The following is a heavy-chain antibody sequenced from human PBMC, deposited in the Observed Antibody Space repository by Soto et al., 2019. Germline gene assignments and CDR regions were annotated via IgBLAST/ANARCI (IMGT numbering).Heavy chain of an antibody. Sequence: DVQLLESGGGLVQPGGSLRLSCAASGFTFSTFPMSWVRQAPGKGLEWVPGISGRGGSTYYADSVKGRLTISRDKPKNTLYLQMSSLRSEDTVVYYCAKHDSSVTSWFYYWGQGALVTVSS. V-gene: IGHV3-23*01. CDR2: ISGRGGST. CDR1: GFTFSTFP. D-gene: IGHD6-19*01. J-gene: IGHJ4*02. CDR3: AKHDSSVTSWFYY.